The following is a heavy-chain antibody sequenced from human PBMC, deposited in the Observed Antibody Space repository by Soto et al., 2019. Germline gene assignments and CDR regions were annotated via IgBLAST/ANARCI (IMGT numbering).Heavy chain of an antibody. D-gene: IGHD2-15*01. Sequence: VGSLRLSCAASGFTFTSHAMNWVRQAPGKGLEWVSGITPGGDNTYYADSVKGRFTISRDNSKNTLYLQMNNLRAEDTALYYCTKNSGGTCYSAVDCWGQGTLVTVSS. CDR3: TKNSGGTCYSAVDC. J-gene: IGHJ4*02. CDR2: ITPGGDNT. CDR1: GFTFTSHA. V-gene: IGHV3-23*01.